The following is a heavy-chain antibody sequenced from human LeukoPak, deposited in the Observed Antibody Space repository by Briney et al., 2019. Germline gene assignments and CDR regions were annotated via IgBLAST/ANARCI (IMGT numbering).Heavy chain of an antibody. CDR3: VKDVAGSYAFDY. V-gene: IGHV3-64D*09. CDR1: GFTFGRYA. D-gene: IGHD1-26*01. J-gene: IGHJ4*02. CDR2: INDNGGRT. Sequence: GGSLRLSCSASGFTFGRYAMHWVRQAPGKGLEYVSGINDNGGRTHYGDSVKGRFSISRDNSKNALHLQMTTLRAEDTALYYCVKDVAGSYAFDYWGQGILVTVAS.